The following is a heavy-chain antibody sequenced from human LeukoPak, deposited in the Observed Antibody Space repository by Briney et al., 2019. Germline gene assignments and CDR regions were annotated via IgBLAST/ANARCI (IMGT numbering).Heavy chain of an antibody. CDR3: ASMIRGSGANWFDP. D-gene: IGHD3-10*01. J-gene: IGHJ5*02. Sequence: PSETLSLTCTVSGGSINSGSYYWTWLRQPAGKGLEWIGRVYYNGNSNYNPSLTSRVTISIDTSKNQFSLKLSSVTAADTAVYYCASMIRGSGANWFDPWGQGTLVTVSS. V-gene: IGHV4-61*02. CDR2: VYYNGNS. CDR1: GGSINSGSYY.